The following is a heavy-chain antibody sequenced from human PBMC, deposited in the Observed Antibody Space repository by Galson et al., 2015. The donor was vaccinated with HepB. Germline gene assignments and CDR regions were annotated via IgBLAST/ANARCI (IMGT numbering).Heavy chain of an antibody. V-gene: IGHV1-2*06. CDR3: ARERLSSGYDAFDI. CDR2: INPNSGGT. D-gene: IGHD3-22*01. CDR1: GYTFTGYY. Sequence: SVKVSCKASGYTFTGYYMYWVRQAPGQGLEWMGRINPNSGGTNYAQKFQVRVTMTRDSSISTAYMELSRLRSDDTAVYYCARERLSSGYDAFDIWGQGAMVTVSS. J-gene: IGHJ3*02.